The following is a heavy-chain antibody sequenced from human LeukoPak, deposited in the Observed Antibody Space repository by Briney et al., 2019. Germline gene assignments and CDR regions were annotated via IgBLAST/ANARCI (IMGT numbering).Heavy chain of an antibody. D-gene: IGHD5-18*01. CDR2: MNPNSGNT. CDR1: GYTFTSYD. J-gene: IGHJ4*02. V-gene: IGHV1-8*01. Sequence: ASVKVSSKASGYTFTSYDINWVRQATGQGLEWMGWMNPNSGNTGYAQKFQGRVTMTRNTSISTAYMELSSLRSEDTAVYYCARLARYSAMVIEDYWGQGTLVTVSS. CDR3: ARLARYSAMVIEDY.